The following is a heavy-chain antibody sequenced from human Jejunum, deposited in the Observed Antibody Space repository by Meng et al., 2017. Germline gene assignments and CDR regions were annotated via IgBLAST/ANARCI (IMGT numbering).Heavy chain of an antibody. D-gene: IGHD7-27*01. J-gene: IGHJ4*02. CDR2: AST. CDR3: ARDHWGSLDY. Sequence: QGQLRESGPGLVRPSGTLSLICAVSGGSVSSSGYQWGWIRQPPGKGLEWIGYASTNYNPSLKSRVTISVDTSKNQFSLKLTSVTAADTAVYYCARDHWGSLDYWGQGVLVTVS. CDR1: GGSVSSSGYQ. V-gene: IGHV4-61*08.